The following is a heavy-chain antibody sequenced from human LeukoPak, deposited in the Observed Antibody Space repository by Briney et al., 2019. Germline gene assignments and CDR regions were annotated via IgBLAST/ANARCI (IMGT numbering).Heavy chain of an antibody. V-gene: IGHV5-51*01. CDR1: GYSFTSYW. Sequence: GESLKISCKGSGYSFTSYWIGWVRQMPGKGLEWMGIIYPGDSDTRYSPSFQGQVTISADESISTAYLQWSSLKASDTAMYYCARHGDHYYYYMDVWGKGTTVTVSS. CDR3: ARHGDHYYYYMDV. CDR2: IYPGDSDT. J-gene: IGHJ6*03.